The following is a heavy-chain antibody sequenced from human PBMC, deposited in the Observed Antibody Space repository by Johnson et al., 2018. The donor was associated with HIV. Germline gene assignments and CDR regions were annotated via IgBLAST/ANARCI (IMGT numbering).Heavy chain of an antibody. CDR1: GFTFNSYG. J-gene: IGHJ3*02. CDR3: AKSRDGIAAAGIDAFDI. CDR2: ISYDGSEK. Sequence: QVQLVESGGGVVQPGRSLRLSCAASGFTFNSYGMHWVRQAPGKGLEWVAFISYDGSEKYYADSVKGRFTISRDNSKNTLYLQMNSLRAEATAVYYCAKSRDGIAAAGIDAFDIWGQGTMVTVSS. V-gene: IGHV3-30*18. D-gene: IGHD6-13*01.